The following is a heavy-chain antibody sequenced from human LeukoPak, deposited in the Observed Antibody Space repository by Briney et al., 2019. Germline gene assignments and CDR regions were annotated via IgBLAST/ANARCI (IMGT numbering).Heavy chain of an antibody. CDR3: ARERWFHYFDY. Sequence: ASVKVSCKASGGTFSSYAISWVRQAPGQGLEWMGWISAYNGNTNYAQKLQGRVTMTTDTSTSTAYMELRSLRSDDTAVYYCARERWFHYFDYWGQGTLVTVSS. CDR2: ISAYNGNT. CDR1: GGTFSSYA. J-gene: IGHJ4*02. V-gene: IGHV1-18*01. D-gene: IGHD4-23*01.